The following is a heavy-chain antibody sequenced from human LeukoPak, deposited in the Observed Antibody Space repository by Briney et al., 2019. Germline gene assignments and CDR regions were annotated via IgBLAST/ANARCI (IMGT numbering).Heavy chain of an antibody. CDR2: IYYSGST. CDR3: ARRVYYDILTGSYYFDY. J-gene: IGHJ4*02. Sequence: PSETLSLACSVSGGSISSSSTYYWGWVRQPPGKGLEWIGSIYYSGSTYYNPSLKSRVNISVDTSKNQFSLRLSSVTAADTAVYYCARRVYYDILTGSYYFDYWGQGTRVTVSS. V-gene: IGHV4-39*01. CDR1: GGSISSSSTYY. D-gene: IGHD3-9*01.